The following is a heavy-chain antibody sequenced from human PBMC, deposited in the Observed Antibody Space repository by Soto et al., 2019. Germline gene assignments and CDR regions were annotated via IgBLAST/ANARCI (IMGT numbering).Heavy chain of an antibody. Sequence: QVQLVQSGAEVKKPGSSVKVSCKASGGTFSSYAISWVRQAPGQGLEWMGGIIPIFGTANYAQKFQGRVTITADESTSTAYMELSSLRSEDTAVYYYASDYYDSSGYPEHNAFDIWGQGTMVTVSS. J-gene: IGHJ3*02. CDR3: ASDYYDSSGYPEHNAFDI. V-gene: IGHV1-69*01. CDR2: IIPIFGTA. D-gene: IGHD3-22*01. CDR1: GGTFSSYA.